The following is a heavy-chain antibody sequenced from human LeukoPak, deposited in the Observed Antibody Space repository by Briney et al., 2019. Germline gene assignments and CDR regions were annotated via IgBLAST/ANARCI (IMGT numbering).Heavy chain of an antibody. CDR3: ANHLACGSTSCPPFDD. CDR2: ISSNGGST. Sequence: GGSLRLSCAASGFTFSSYAMHWVRQAPGKGLEYVSAISSNGGSTYYANSVKGRFTISRDNSKNTLYLQMGSLRAEDTAVYYCANHLACGSTSCPPFDDWGQGTLVTVSS. D-gene: IGHD2-2*01. J-gene: IGHJ4*02. CDR1: GFTFSSYA. V-gene: IGHV3-64*01.